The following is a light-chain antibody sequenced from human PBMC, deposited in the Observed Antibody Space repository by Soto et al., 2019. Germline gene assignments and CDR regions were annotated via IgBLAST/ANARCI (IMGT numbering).Light chain of an antibody. J-gene: IGLJ2*01. CDR2: KNN. Sequence: QSVLTQPPSASGTPGQRVTISFSGSSSNIGSNYVYWYHQFPGTAPKLLSYKNNQRPSGVPDRFSASKSGTSASLAISGLRSEDEADYYCAAWDDSLSGVVFGGGTKLTVL. CDR3: AAWDDSLSGVV. CDR1: SSNIGSNY. V-gene: IGLV1-47*01.